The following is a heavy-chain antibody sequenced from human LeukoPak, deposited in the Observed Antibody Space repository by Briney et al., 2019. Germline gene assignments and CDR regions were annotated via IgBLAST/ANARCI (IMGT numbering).Heavy chain of an antibody. D-gene: IGHD1-1*01. J-gene: IGHJ4*02. CDR2: IYYSGST. V-gene: IGHV4-30-4*08. Sequence: SETLSLTCTVSGGSISSGDYYWSWIRQPPGKGLEWIGYIYYSGSTYYNPTLKSRVTISVDTSKNQFSLKLSSVTAADTAMYYCARALKYTWNDPTPITCFDYWGQGTLVTVSS. CDR3: ARALKYTWNDPTPITCFDY. CDR1: GGSISSGDYY.